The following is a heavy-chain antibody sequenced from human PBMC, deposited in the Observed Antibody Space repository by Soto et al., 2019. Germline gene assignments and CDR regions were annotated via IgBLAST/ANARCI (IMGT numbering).Heavy chain of an antibody. CDR2: IYYSGST. Sequence: QVQLQESGPGLVKPSETLSLTCTVSGGSISSYYWSWIRQPPGKGLEWIGYIYYSGSTNYNPSLKSRVTISVDTSKNQFSLKLSSVTAADTAVYYCARRFPVAVAEDTTGYFDLWGRGTLVTVSS. V-gene: IGHV4-59*08. CDR3: ARRFPVAVAEDTTGYFDL. CDR1: GGSISSYY. J-gene: IGHJ2*01. D-gene: IGHD6-19*01.